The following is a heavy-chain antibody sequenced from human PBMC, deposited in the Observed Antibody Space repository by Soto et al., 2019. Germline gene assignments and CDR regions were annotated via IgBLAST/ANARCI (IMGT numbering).Heavy chain of an antibody. D-gene: IGHD3-10*01. CDR1: GGSFSGYY. V-gene: IGHV4-34*01. Sequence: SETLSLTCAVYGGSFSGYYWSWIRQPPGKGLEWIGEINHSGSTNYNPSLKSRVAISVDTSKNQFSLKLSSVTAADTAVYYCARDGNYYGSGSYPGIDYWGQGTLVTVSS. CDR3: ARDGNYYGSGSYPGIDY. CDR2: INHSGST. J-gene: IGHJ4*02.